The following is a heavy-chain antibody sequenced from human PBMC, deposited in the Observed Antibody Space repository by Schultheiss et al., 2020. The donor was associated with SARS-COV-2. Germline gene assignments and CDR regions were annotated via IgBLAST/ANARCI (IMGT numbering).Heavy chain of an antibody. CDR1: GFSLSTSGVG. V-gene: IGHV2-5*01. J-gene: IGHJ4*02. Sequence: SGPTLVKPTQTLTLTCTFSGFSLSTSGVGVGWIRQPPGKALEWLALIYWNDDKRYSPSLKSRLTITKDTSKNQVVLTMTNMDPVDTATYYCAHRGWELLRFDYWGQGTLVTSPQ. CDR3: AHRGWELLRFDY. CDR2: IYWNDDK. D-gene: IGHD1-26*01.